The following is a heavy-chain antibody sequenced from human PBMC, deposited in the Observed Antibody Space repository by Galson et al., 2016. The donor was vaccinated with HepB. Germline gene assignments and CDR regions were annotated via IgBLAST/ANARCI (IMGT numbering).Heavy chain of an antibody. D-gene: IGHD6-13*01. Sequence: SVKVSCKASGYTFTDYSMQWVRQAPGQRLEWMGWINADNGNTKYSEKFQGGVTMTRDTSASTAYMELSSLGSEDTAVYYCARDKQQLVYYHYMDVWGKGTTVTVSS. CDR1: GYTFTDYS. J-gene: IGHJ6*03. CDR3: ARDKQQLVYYHYMDV. CDR2: INADNGNT. V-gene: IGHV1-3*01.